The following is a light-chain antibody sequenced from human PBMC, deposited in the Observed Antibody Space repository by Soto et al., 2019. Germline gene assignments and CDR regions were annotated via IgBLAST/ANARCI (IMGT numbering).Light chain of an antibody. CDR2: DAS. CDR3: QHRSIWPVS. V-gene: IGKV3-11*01. CDR1: QSFSSY. J-gene: IGKJ1*01. Sequence: EIVLTQSPGTLSLSPGERATLSCRASQSFSSYLAWYQQKPGLAPRLLIYDASNRATGIPARFSGSGSGTDFTLIISSLEPEDFAVYYCQHRSIWPVSFGQGTKVDIK.